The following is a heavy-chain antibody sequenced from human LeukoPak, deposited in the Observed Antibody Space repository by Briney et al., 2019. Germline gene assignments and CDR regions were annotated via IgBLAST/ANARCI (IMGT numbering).Heavy chain of an antibody. V-gene: IGHV3-11*03. CDR2: ISSSSSYT. Sequence: GGSLRLSCAASGFTFSSYAMSWIRQAPGKGLEGVSYISSSSSYTNYADSVKGRFTISRDNAKNSLYLQMNSLRAEDTAVYYGARPTSHPTYYDILPPPPQFDYWGQGTLVTVSS. CDR3: ARPTSHPTYYDILPPPPQFDY. CDR1: GFTFSSYA. J-gene: IGHJ4*02. D-gene: IGHD3-9*01.